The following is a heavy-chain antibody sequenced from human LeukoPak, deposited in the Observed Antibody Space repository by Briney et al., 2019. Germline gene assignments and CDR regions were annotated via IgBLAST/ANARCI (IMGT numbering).Heavy chain of an antibody. Sequence: SQTLSLTCAVSGGSISSGGYSWSWIRQPPGKGLEWIGYIYPSGSTYYNPSLKSRVTISLDRSKNQFSLKLSSVTAADTAVYYCARERTDSSSPYFDYWGQGALVTVSS. D-gene: IGHD6-6*01. CDR1: GGSISSGGYS. J-gene: IGHJ4*02. V-gene: IGHV4-30-2*01. CDR2: IYPSGST. CDR3: ARERTDSSSPYFDY.